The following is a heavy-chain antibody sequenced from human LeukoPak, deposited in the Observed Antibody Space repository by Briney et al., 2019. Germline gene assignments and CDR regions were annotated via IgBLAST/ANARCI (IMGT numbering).Heavy chain of an antibody. D-gene: IGHD1-26*01. J-gene: IGHJ2*01. CDR3: ARGSTSWYFDL. CDR1: GYSFTSYW. V-gene: IGHV5-51*01. Sequence: GESLKISCEGSGYSFTSYWIAWVRQMSGKGLEWMGIIYPGDSDTGYSPSFQGQVTISADKSISTAYLQWSSLKASDTAMYYCARGSTSWYFDLWGRGTLVTVSS. CDR2: IYPGDSDT.